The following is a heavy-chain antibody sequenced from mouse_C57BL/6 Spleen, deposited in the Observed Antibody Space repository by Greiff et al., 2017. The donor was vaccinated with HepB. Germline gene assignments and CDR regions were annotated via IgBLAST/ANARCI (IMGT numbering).Heavy chain of an antibody. CDR2: IDPENGDT. D-gene: IGHD1-1*01. V-gene: IGHV14-4*01. CDR1: GFNIKDDY. CDR3: TTGSHYDGSSYGY. Sequence: EVKLMESGAELVRPGASVKLSCTASGFNIKDDYMHWVKQRPEQGLEWIGWIDPENGDTEYASKFQGKATITADTSSNTAYLQLSSLTSEDTAVYYCTTGSHYDGSSYGYWGQGTTLTVSS. J-gene: IGHJ2*01.